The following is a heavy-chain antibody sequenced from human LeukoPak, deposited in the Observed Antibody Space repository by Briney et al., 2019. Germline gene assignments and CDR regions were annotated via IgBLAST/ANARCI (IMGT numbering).Heavy chain of an antibody. CDR2: IRYDGTHK. D-gene: IGHD3-22*01. J-gene: IGHJ4*02. CDR1: GFTFSTYG. Sequence: GGSLRLSCAASGFTFSTYGMHWVRQAPGKGLEWVAFIRYDGTHKYYTDSVKGRFTISRDNSKNTLYLQMNNLRAEDTALYYCAKISGYYPFDYWGQGTLVTVSS. CDR3: AKISGYYPFDY. V-gene: IGHV3-30*02.